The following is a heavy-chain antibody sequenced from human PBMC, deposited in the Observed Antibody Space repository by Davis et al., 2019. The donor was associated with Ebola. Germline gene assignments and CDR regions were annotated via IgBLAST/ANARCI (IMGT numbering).Heavy chain of an antibody. V-gene: IGHV5-10-1*01. CDR1: GYSFTSYW. D-gene: IGHD4/OR15-4a*01. CDR2: IDPSDSYT. CDR3: ARMQVGAYYFDY. J-gene: IGHJ4*02. Sequence: GESLKISCKGSGYSFTSYWISWVRQMPGKGLEWMGRIDPSDSYTNYSPSFQGHVTISADKSISTAYLQWSSLKASDTAMYYCARMQVGAYYFDYWGQGTLVTVSS.